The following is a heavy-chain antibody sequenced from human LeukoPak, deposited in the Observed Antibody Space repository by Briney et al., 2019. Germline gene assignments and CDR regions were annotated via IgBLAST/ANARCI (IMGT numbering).Heavy chain of an antibody. CDR1: GGSISSSSYY. D-gene: IGHD3-22*01. CDR3: ARDGDYDSSGYSGLNP. Sequence: PSETLSLTCTVSGGSISSSSYYWGWIRQPPGKGLEWIGSIYYSGSTYYNPSLKSRVTISVDTSKNQFSLKLSSVTAADTAVYYCARDGDYDSSGYSGLNPWGQGTLVTVSS. V-gene: IGHV4-39*07. J-gene: IGHJ5*02. CDR2: IYYSGST.